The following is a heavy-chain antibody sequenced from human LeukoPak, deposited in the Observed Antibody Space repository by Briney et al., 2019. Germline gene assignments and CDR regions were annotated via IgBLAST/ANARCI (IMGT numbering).Heavy chain of an antibody. CDR3: ARHPHSSGWYKDAFDI. D-gene: IGHD6-19*01. CDR1: GGSFRGYY. Sequence: PSETLSLTCGVYGGSFRGYYWSWIRRPPGRGLEWIGEINHSGSTYYNPSLKSRVTIPVDTSKNQFSLKLTSVTAADTAVYYCARHPHSSGWYKDAFDIWGQGTMVTVSS. J-gene: IGHJ3*02. V-gene: IGHV4-34*01. CDR2: INHSGST.